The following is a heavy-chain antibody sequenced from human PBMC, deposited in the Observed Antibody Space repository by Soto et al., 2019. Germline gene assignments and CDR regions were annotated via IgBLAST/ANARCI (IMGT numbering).Heavy chain of an antibody. V-gene: IGHV1-69*13. CDR2: IIPIFGTA. D-gene: IGHD4-17*01. CDR3: ARGGWAGDYDDNDAFDI. J-gene: IGHJ3*02. CDR1: GGTFSIYA. Sequence: SVKVSCKASGGTFSIYAISWVRQAPGQGLEWMGGIIPIFGTANYAQKFQGRVTITADESTSTAYMELSSLRSEDTAVYYCARGGWAGDYDDNDAFDIWGQGTMVTVSS.